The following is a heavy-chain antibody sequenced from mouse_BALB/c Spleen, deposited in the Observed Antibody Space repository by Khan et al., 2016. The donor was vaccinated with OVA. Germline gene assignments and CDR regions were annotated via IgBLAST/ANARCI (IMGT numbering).Heavy chain of an antibody. V-gene: IGHV2-9*02. Sequence: QVQLQQSGPGLVAPSQSLSITCTVSGFSLTNYGVHWVRQSPGKGLEWLGVMWAGGSTNYNSALMSRLNITKDNSKSQIFLKVNSLQTDDTAMYXWARPYYGSAWFAYWGQGTLVTVSA. CDR3: ARPYYGSAWFAY. D-gene: IGHD1-1*01. CDR1: GFSLTNYG. CDR2: MWAGGST. J-gene: IGHJ3*01.